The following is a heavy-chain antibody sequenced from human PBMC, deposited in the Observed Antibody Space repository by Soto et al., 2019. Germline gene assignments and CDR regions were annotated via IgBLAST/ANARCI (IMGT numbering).Heavy chain of an antibody. D-gene: IGHD3-9*01. V-gene: IGHV4-59*01. J-gene: IGHJ4*02. CDR2: VYDNGRP. CDR1: GGSISVYY. CDR3: ARGVGSSPPRY. Sequence: SETLSLTCTISGGSISVYYWSWIRQSPRQGLEWIGYVYDNGRPYYSPSLKSRVTISADTSKNQISLKLTSGTAADTAVYYCARGVGSSPPRYWGRGTLVTVSS.